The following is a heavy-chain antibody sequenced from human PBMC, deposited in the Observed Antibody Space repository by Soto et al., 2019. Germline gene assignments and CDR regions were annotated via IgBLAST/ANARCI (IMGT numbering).Heavy chain of an antibody. CDR3: AGVPPGAKFDY. D-gene: IGHD2-15*01. Sequence: SETLSLTCAVSGGSISSTNWWSWVRQTPGKGLEWIGEIYQTGSTNYNPSLKSRATISIDKSQDQFSLKLTQMTAADTAMYYCAGVPPGAKFDYWGQGILVTVSS. CDR1: GGSISSTNW. V-gene: IGHV4-4*02. J-gene: IGHJ4*02. CDR2: IYQTGST.